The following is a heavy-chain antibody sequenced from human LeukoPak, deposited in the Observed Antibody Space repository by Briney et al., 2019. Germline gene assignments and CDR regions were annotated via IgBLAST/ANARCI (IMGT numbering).Heavy chain of an antibody. CDR3: ATDRVFLAWLLPFDY. V-gene: IGHV3-30-3*01. D-gene: IGHD3-3*01. CDR2: ISYDGSNK. Sequence: GGSLRLPCSASGFTFISYAVHWVRQAPGKGLEWVTFISYDGSNKYYPYSVKARFTLSRYNSMNPLSLQINSLRPEETPVHSCATDRVFLAWLLPFDYSGQGNLVTVSS. CDR1: GFTFISYA. J-gene: IGHJ4*02.